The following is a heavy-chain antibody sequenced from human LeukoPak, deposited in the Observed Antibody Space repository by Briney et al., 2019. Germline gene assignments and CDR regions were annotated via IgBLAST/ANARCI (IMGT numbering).Heavy chain of an antibody. CDR1: GGSISSYY. V-gene: IGHV4-59*01. J-gene: IGHJ6*02. CDR2: IYYSGST. D-gene: IGHD3-10*01. CDR3: ARLPNRSSGPYYYYGMDV. Sequence: SSETLSLTCTVSGGSISSYYWSWIRQPPGKGLEWIGYIYYSGSTNYNPSLKSRVTISVDTSKNQFSLKLSSVTAADTAVYYCARLPNRSSGPYYYYGMDVWGQGTTVTVSS.